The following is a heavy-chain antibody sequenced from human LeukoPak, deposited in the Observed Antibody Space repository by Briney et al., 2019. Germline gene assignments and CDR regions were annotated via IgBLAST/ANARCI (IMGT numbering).Heavy chain of an antibody. D-gene: IGHD3-9*01. CDR2: IKEDGSEK. CDR3: ARDRSYYDILTGYYTTPDAFDI. Sequence: GGSLRLSCAASGFTFRISWMSWVRQAPGKGLEWVANIKEDGSEKYYVDSVKGRFTISRDNTKNSLYLQMNSLRDEDTAVYYCARDRSYYDILTGYYTTPDAFDIWGQGTMVTVPS. J-gene: IGHJ3*02. CDR1: GFTFRISW. V-gene: IGHV3-7*01.